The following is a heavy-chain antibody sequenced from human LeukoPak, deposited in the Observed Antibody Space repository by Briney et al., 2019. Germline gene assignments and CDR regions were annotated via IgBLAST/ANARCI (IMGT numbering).Heavy chain of an antibody. Sequence: ASVKVSCKASGYTFTSYGISWVRQAPGQGLEWMGWISAYNGNTNYAQKLQGRVTMTTDTSTSTAYMELRSLRSDDTAVYYCARLRSCSGGSCFFFDYWGQEPWSPSPQ. CDR1: GYTFTSYG. CDR2: ISAYNGNT. CDR3: ARLRSCSGGSCFFFDY. J-gene: IGHJ4*01. D-gene: IGHD2-15*01. V-gene: IGHV1-18*01.